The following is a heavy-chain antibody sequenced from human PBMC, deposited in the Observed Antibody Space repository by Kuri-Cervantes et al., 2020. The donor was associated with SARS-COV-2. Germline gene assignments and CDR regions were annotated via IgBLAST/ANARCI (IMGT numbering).Heavy chain of an antibody. J-gene: IGHJ4*02. CDR1: GFTFSSYG. CDR3: AKDENWVTIFENSFDY. D-gene: IGHD3-3*01. Sequence: GGSLRLSCAASGFTFSSYGMHWVRQAPGKGLEWVAFIRYDGSNKYYADSVKGRFTNSRDNSKNTLYLQMNSLRAEDTAVYYCAKDENWVTIFENSFDYWGQGTLVTVSS. V-gene: IGHV3-30*02. CDR2: IRYDGSNK.